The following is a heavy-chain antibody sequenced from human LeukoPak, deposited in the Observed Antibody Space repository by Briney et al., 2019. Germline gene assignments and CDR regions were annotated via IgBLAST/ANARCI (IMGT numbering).Heavy chain of an antibody. CDR3: ARDVVLSGADAFDI. CDR1: GFTFSIYW. CDR2: INSDGSNT. V-gene: IGHV3-74*01. D-gene: IGHD2-15*01. J-gene: IGHJ3*02. Sequence: PGGSLRLSCTASGFTFSIYWMHWVRQAPGKGLVWVSRINSDGSNTIYADSVKDRFTMSRDNATNTLYLEMNSLRAEDTAVYYCARDVVLSGADAFDIWGQGTRVTVSS.